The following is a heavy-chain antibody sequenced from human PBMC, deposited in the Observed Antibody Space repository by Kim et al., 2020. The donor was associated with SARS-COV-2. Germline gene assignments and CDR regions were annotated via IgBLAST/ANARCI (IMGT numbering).Heavy chain of an antibody. V-gene: IGHV3-21*01. D-gene: IGHD3-9*01. Sequence: GGSLRLSCVASGFTFSSYSMNWVRQAPGKGLEWVSSISSSSSYIYYADSVKGRFTISRDNAKNSLYLQMNSLRAEDTAVYYCARDIYDILTGYYNGLDYWGQGTLVTVSS. CDR1: GFTFSSYS. CDR3: ARDIYDILTGYYNGLDY. CDR2: ISSSSSYI. J-gene: IGHJ4*02.